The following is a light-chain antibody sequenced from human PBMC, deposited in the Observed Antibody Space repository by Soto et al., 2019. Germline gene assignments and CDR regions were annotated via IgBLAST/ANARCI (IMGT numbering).Light chain of an antibody. CDR3: SSYSSSSTLVV. J-gene: IGLJ2*01. CDR1: SSDVGGYNY. V-gene: IGLV2-14*01. CDR2: EVI. Sequence: QSALTQPASVSGSPGQSITISCTGTSSDVGGYNYVSWYQQHPGKAPKLIIFEVINRPSGVSNRFSGSKSGNTASLPISGLQAADEADYLCSSYSSSSTLVVFGGGTKVTVL.